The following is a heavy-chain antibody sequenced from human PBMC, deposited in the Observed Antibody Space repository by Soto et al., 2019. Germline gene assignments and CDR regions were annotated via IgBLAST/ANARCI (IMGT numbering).Heavy chain of an antibody. Sequence: AASVKVSCKASGYSFATYGFSWVRQAPGQGLECVGWISAHNGDTHYSQKFQGRATLTTDTSTNTGYMELRSLTSDDTAVYFCATEPIYYNDGSGYYPLGHWGQGTLVTVSS. D-gene: IGHD3-22*01. CDR1: GYSFATYG. CDR3: ATEPIYYNDGSGYYPLGH. CDR2: ISAHNGDT. J-gene: IGHJ4*02. V-gene: IGHV1-18*04.